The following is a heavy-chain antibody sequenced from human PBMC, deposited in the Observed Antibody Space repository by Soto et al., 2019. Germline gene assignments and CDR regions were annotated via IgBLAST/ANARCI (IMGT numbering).Heavy chain of an antibody. Sequence: GGSLRLSCVGSGFTFSNNWMTWVRQAPGKGLEWVANIRQDGSEINYVDSVKGRFTISRDNTKNSLYLQMNSLRAEDTAIYYCAREVVVSRGASYFGYWGPGTLVTVSS. CDR3: AREVVVSRGASYFGY. CDR1: GFTFSNNW. J-gene: IGHJ4*02. CDR2: IRQDGSEI. V-gene: IGHV3-7*04. D-gene: IGHD2-2*01.